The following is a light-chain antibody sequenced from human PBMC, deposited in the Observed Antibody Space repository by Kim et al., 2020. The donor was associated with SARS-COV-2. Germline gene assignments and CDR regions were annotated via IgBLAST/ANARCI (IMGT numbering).Light chain of an antibody. CDR3: LAWDSRLATWV. CDR2: RND. Sequence: QAGLTQPPSVSKDLRQTATLTCTGNSTIIGFQGAAWLQQHQGHPPKVLSYRNDSRPSGISERFSASRSGTTASLTISGLQSEDEADYYCLAWDSRLATWVFGGGTMLTVL. CDR1: STIIGFQG. J-gene: IGLJ3*02. V-gene: IGLV10-54*01.